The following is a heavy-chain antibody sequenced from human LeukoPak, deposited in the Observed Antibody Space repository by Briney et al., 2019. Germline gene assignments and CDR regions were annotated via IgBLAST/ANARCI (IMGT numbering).Heavy chain of an antibody. V-gene: IGHV4-39*07. J-gene: IGHJ4*02. D-gene: IGHD2-15*01. CDR2: IYYSGST. CDR1: GGSISSSSYY. Sequence: SETLSLTCTVSGGSISSSSYYWGWIRQPPGKGLEWIGSIYYSGSTYYNPSLKSRVTISVDTSKNQFSLKLSSVTAADTAVYYCARERIRYCSGGSCFPGGYFDYWGQGTLVTVSS. CDR3: ARERIRYCSGGSCFPGGYFDY.